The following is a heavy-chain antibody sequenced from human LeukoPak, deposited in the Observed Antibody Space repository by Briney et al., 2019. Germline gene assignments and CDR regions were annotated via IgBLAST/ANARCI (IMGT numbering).Heavy chain of an antibody. CDR1: GFTFGSYW. J-gene: IGHJ4*02. CDR3: ATDRGWRTSGYYLYYFEY. D-gene: IGHD3-3*01. V-gene: IGHV3-74*01. CDR2: VDNDGSST. Sequence: PGGSLRLSCAASGFTFGSYWMHWVRQAPGEGLVWVSRVDNDGSSTNYADSAKGRFTISRDNAKNTLYLQMSSLRAEDTAVYYCATDRGWRTSGYYLYYFEYWGQGTLVTFSS.